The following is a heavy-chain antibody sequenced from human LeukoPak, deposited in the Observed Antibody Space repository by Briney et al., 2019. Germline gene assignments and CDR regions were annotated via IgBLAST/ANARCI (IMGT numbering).Heavy chain of an antibody. V-gene: IGHV3-23*01. J-gene: IGHJ4*02. CDR1: GFTFSSYA. Sequence: GASLRLCCAASGFTFSSYAMSWVRQAPGKGLEWVSAISGSGGSTYYADSVKGRFTISRDNSKNTLYLRMNSLRAEDTAVYYCAKVGDFSGSFYYFDYWGQGTLVTVSS. D-gene: IGHD1-26*01. CDR3: AKVGDFSGSFYYFDY. CDR2: ISGSGGST.